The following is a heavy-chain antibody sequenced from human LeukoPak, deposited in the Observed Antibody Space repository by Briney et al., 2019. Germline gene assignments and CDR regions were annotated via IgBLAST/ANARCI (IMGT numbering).Heavy chain of an antibody. V-gene: IGHV3-66*02. CDR3: AMMVRYYYYMDV. J-gene: IGHJ6*03. CDR2: IYSGGST. D-gene: IGHD5-18*01. Sequence: GGSLRLSCAASGFTVSSNYMSWVRQAPGKGLEWVSVIYSGGSTYYADSVKGRFTISRDNSKNALYLQMNSLRAEDTAVYYCAMMVRYYYYMDVWGKGTTVTVSS. CDR1: GFTVSSNY.